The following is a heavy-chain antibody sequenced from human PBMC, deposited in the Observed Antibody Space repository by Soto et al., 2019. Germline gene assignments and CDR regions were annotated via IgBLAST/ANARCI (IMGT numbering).Heavy chain of an antibody. V-gene: IGHV3-48*03. D-gene: IGHD3-3*01. CDR2: ISSSGSTI. J-gene: IGHJ4*02. CDR1: GFTFSSYE. Sequence: GGSLRLSCAASGFTFSSYEMNWVRQAPGKGLEWVSYISSSGSTIYYADSVKGRFTISRDNAKNSLYLQMNSLRAEDTAVYYCARDPLRFLEWATSSGGDYWGQGTLVTVSS. CDR3: ARDPLRFLEWATSSGGDY.